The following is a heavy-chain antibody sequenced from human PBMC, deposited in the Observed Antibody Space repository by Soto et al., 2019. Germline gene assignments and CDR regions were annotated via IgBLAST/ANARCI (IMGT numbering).Heavy chain of an antibody. D-gene: IGHD3-3*01. J-gene: IGHJ3*02. CDR2: MNPNSGNT. Sequence: ASVKVSCKASGYTFTSYDINWVRQATGQGLEWMGWMNPNSGNTGYAQKFQGRVTMTRNTSISTAYMELSSLRSEDTAVYYCVVLRFLEWVLTNDAFDIWGQGTMVTVSS. CDR1: GYTFTSYD. V-gene: IGHV1-8*01. CDR3: VVLRFLEWVLTNDAFDI.